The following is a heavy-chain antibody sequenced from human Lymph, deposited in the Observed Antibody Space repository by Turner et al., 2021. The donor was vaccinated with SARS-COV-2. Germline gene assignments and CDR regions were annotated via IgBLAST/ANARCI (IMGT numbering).Heavy chain of an antibody. CDR2: ISYDVRNK. V-gene: IGHV3-30*04. CDR3: ARDSSGSGTLDY. J-gene: IGHJ4*02. CDR1: GFTFNNYP. D-gene: IGHD3-10*01. Sequence: QVQLVESGGGVVEPGRSLRRTCADSGFTFNNYPMHWVRQAPGKVLEWVAVISYDVRNKYYADSVKGRFTISRDTSKITLYLQMNSLRAEDTAVYYCARDSSGSGTLDYWGQGTLVTVSS.